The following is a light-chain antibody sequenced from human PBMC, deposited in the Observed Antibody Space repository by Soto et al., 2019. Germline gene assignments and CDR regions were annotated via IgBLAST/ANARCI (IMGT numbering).Light chain of an antibody. Sequence: DIQLTQSPSFLSASVGDRVTITCRASQGISSFLAWYQQKPGKAPNLLISGASNLRTGVPSRFSGGGSGREFTLTISCLQPEDFATDYDQHHNTCPLTFGGGTKVEI. CDR1: QGISSF. CDR2: GAS. CDR3: QHHNTCPLT. J-gene: IGKJ4*01. V-gene: IGKV1-9*01.